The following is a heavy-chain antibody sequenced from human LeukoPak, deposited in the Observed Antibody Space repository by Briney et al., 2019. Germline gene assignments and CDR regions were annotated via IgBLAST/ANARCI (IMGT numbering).Heavy chain of an antibody. CDR2: ISSSGSTI. CDR3: ARPTEDAFDI. V-gene: IGHV3-48*03. CDR1: GFTFSGSA. D-gene: IGHD4-17*01. Sequence: PGGSLRLSCAASGFTFSGSAMHWVRQAPGKGLEWVSYISSSGSTIYYADSVKGRFTISRDNAKNSLYLQMNSLRAEDTAVYYCARPTEDAFDIWGQGTMVTVSS. J-gene: IGHJ3*02.